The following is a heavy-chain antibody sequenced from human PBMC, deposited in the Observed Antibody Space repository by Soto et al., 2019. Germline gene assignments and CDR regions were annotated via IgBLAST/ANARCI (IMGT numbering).Heavy chain of an antibody. D-gene: IGHD3-22*01. CDR2: ISGYNGNT. Sequence: GXSVKVSCKASGYTFTSYGITWGRQAPVQGLEWVGWISGYNGNTDYAQKLKDRVTMTTDTSSTTAYMELRSLRSDDKAVYYCARDPTFLYYYDTSVYSGWFDPWGQGTLVTVYS. J-gene: IGHJ5*02. CDR1: GYTFTSYG. V-gene: IGHV1-18*01. CDR3: ARDPTFLYYYDTSVYSGWFDP.